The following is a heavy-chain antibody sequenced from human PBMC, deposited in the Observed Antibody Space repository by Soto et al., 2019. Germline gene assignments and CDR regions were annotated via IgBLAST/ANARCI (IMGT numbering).Heavy chain of an antibody. CDR3: ARDYSYYYGSGSYFY. CDR2: ISAYNGNT. J-gene: IGHJ4*02. V-gene: IGHV1-18*01. CDR1: GYTFTSYG. Sequence: QVQLVQSGAEVKKPGASVKVSCKASGYTFTSYGISWVRQAPGQGLEWMGWISAYNGNTNYAQKLQGRVTMTTDTSTSTAHMELRSLRSDDTAVYYCARDYSYYYGSGSYFYWGQGTLVTVSS. D-gene: IGHD3-10*01.